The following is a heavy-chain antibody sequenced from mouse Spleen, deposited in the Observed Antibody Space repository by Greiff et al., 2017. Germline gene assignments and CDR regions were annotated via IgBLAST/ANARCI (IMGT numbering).Heavy chain of an antibody. CDR2: IWAGGST. V-gene: IGHV2-9*02. D-gene: IGHD2-1*01. CDR3: ARDEGGNYYYAMDY. Sequence: VQGVESGPGLVAPSQSLSITCTVSGLSLTSYGVHWVRQPPGKGLEWLGVIWAGGSTNYNSALMSRLSISKDNSKSQVFLKMNSLQTDDTAMYYCARDEGGNYYYAMDYWGQGTSVTVSS. J-gene: IGHJ4*01. CDR1: GLSLTSYG.